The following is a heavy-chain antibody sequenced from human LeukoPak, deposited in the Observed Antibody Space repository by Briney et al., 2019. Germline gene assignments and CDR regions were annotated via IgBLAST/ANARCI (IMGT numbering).Heavy chain of an antibody. CDR2: ISYDGSNE. V-gene: IGHV3-30-3*01. CDR1: GFTFSSYA. Sequence: GRSLRLSCAASGFTFSSYAMHWLRQAPGKGLAWVAVISYDGSNEYYAESVKGRFTISRDNSKNTLYLQMNSLRVEDTAVYYCARRYSSDWSCAMDVWGQGTTVTVSS. J-gene: IGHJ6*02. D-gene: IGHD6-19*01. CDR3: ARRYSSDWSCAMDV.